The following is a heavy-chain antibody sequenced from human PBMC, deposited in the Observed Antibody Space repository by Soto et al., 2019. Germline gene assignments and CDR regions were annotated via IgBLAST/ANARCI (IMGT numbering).Heavy chain of an antibody. CDR1: GYTFTSYG. V-gene: IGHV1-18*01. CDR2: ISAYNGNT. J-gene: IGHJ3*02. CDR3: ARERDCSGGSCYFDAFDI. Sequence: ASVKVSCKASGYTFTSYGISWVRQAPGQGLEWMGLISAYNGNTNYAQKLQGRVTMTTDTSTSTAYMELRSLRSDDTAVYYCARERDCSGGSCYFDAFDIWGQGTMVTVSS. D-gene: IGHD2-15*01.